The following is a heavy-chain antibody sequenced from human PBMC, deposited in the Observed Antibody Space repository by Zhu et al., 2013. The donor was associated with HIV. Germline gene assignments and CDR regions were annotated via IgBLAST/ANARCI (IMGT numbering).Heavy chain of an antibody. V-gene: IGHV1-69*01. CDR3: ARGRRAYSSSFSHFDY. CDR2: IIPIFATA. CDR1: GDTFSIYA. J-gene: IGHJ4*02. D-gene: IGHD6-6*01. Sequence: QVQLVQSGAEVKKPGSSVKVSCKASGDTFSIYAFTWVRQAPGQGLEWMGGIIPIFATANYAQKFQGRVTITADESTSTAYMELSSLRSEDTAVYFCARGRRAYSSSFSHFDYWGQGTLVTVSS.